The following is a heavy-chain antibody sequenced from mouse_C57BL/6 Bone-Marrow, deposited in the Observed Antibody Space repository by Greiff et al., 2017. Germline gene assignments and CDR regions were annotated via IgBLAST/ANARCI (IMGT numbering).Heavy chain of an antibody. CDR3: ARWIDGYPGYFDV. D-gene: IGHD2-3*01. V-gene: IGHV1-26*01. CDR1: GYTFTDYY. CDR2: INPNNGGT. Sequence: VQLQQSGPELVKPGASVKISCKASGYTFTDYYMNWVKQSHGKSLEWIGDINPNNGGTSYNQKFKGKATLTVDKSSSTAYMELRSLTSEDSAVYYCARWIDGYPGYFDVWGTGTTVTVSS. J-gene: IGHJ1*03.